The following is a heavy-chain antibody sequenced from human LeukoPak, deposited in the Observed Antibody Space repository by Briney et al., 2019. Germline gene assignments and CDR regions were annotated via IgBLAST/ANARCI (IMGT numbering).Heavy chain of an antibody. CDR3: ARENTGSYREFDY. V-gene: IGHV4-4*07. J-gene: IGHJ4*02. CDR2: IYSGGST. D-gene: IGHD1-26*01. CDR1: GGSISSYY. Sequence: SETLSLTCTVSGGSISSYYWSWIRQPAGKGLEWIGRIYSGGSTNYNPSLKSRVTMSVDSSNNQFSLKLSSVTAADTAVFYCARENTGSYREFDYWGQGTLATVSS.